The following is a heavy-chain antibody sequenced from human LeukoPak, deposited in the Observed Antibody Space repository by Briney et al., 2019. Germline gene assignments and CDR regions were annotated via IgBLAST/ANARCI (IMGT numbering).Heavy chain of an antibody. D-gene: IGHD6-19*01. Sequence: GGSLRLSCAASGFTFSNAWMSWVRQAPGKGLEWVGFIRSKAYGGTTEYAASVKGRFTISRDDSKSIAYLQMNSLKTEDTAVYYCTRDLASSGWYLGPFDYWGQGTLVTVSS. J-gene: IGHJ4*02. CDR1: GFTFSNAW. V-gene: IGHV3-49*04. CDR2: IRSKAYGGTT. CDR3: TRDLASSGWYLGPFDY.